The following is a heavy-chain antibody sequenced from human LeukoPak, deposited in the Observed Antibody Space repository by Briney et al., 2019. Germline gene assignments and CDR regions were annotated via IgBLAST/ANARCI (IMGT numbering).Heavy chain of an antibody. J-gene: IGHJ4*02. V-gene: IGHV3-7*01. CDR2: IKQDGSEK. D-gene: IGHD3-16*02. CDR3: AREYYDYVWGSYRLYYFDY. Sequence: PGGSLRLSCAASGFTFSSYWMSWVRQAPGKGLEWVANIKQDGSEKYYVNSVKGRFTISRDNAKNPLYLQMNSLRAEDTAVYYCAREYYDYVWGSYRLYYFDYWGQGTLVTVSS. CDR1: GFTFSSYW.